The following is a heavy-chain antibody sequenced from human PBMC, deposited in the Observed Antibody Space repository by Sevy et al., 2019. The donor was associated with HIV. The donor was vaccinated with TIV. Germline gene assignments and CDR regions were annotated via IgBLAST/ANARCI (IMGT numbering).Heavy chain of an antibody. Sequence: SGTLSLTCAVSGGSFSGYYWSWIRQPPGKGLEWIGGINRSGGTNYNPSLKSRVTISVDTSKNQFSLKLSSETAADTAMYYCARGVSDFWSGPGLWGQGTLVTVSS. J-gene: IGHJ4*02. D-gene: IGHD3-3*01. CDR2: INRSGGT. CDR3: ARGVSDFWSGPGL. V-gene: IGHV4-34*01. CDR1: GGSFSGYY.